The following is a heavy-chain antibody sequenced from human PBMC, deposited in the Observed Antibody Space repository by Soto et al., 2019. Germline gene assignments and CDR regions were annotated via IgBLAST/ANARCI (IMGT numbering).Heavy chain of an antibody. Sequence: GGSLRLSCAASGFTFSSYGMHWVRQAPGKGLEWVAVISYDGSNKYYADSVKGRFTISRDNSKNTLYLQMNSLRAEDTAVYYCARDGWAGGYFDYSGPGTLVTVSS. J-gene: IGHJ4*02. D-gene: IGHD1-26*01. CDR3: ARDGWAGGYFDY. V-gene: IGHV3-30*03. CDR1: GFTFSSYG. CDR2: ISYDGSNK.